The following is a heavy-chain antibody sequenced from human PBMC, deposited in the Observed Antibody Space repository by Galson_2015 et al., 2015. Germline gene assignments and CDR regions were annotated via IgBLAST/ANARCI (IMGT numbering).Heavy chain of an antibody. CDR2: FDPEDGET. CDR1: GYTLTELS. V-gene: IGHV1-24*01. CDR3: ATDSSGSFTPRHYYAYYGMDV. Sequence: SVKVSCKVSGYTLTELSMHWVRQAPGKGLEWMGGFDPEDGETIYAQKFQGRVTMTEDTSTDTAYMEQSSLRSEYTAVYYCATDSSGSFTPRHYYAYYGMDVWGQGTTVTVSS. D-gene: IGHD1-26*01. J-gene: IGHJ6*02.